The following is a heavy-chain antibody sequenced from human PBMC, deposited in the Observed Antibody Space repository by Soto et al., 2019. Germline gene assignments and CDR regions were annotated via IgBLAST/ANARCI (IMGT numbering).Heavy chain of an antibody. CDR3: AREDRVARYFDWLLTFDY. J-gene: IGHJ4*02. CDR1: GFTFSSYS. V-gene: IGHV3-21*01. D-gene: IGHD3-9*01. CDR2: ISSSSSYI. Sequence: GGSLRLSCAASGFTFSSYSMKWVRQAPGKGLEWVSSISSSSSYIYYADSVKGRFTISRDNAKNSLYLQMNSLRAEDTAVYYCAREDRVARYFDWLLTFDYWGQGTLVTVSS.